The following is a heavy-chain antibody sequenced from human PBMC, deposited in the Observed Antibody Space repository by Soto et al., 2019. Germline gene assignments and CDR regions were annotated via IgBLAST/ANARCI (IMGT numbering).Heavy chain of an antibody. J-gene: IGHJ6*02. CDR1: GFTLDDYT. D-gene: IGHD2-2*01. CDR2: VGWNGGDI. Sequence: SLRLSCAASGFTLDDYTMHWVRQAPGKGLEWVSGVGWNGGDIVYADSVKGRFTVSRDNTKNSLYLEVNSLRAEDTAIYYCAKDRAVVVPVSTSYFHYDGLDVWGQGTTVTVSS. CDR3: AKDRAVVVPVSTSYFHYDGLDV. V-gene: IGHV3-9*01.